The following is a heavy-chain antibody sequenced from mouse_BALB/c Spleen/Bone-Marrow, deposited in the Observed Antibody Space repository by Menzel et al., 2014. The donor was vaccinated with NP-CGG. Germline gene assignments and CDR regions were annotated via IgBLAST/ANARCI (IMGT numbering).Heavy chain of an antibody. D-gene: IGHD3-2*01. J-gene: IGHJ3*01. CDR2: IRSKSNNYAT. V-gene: IGHV10-1*02. CDR3: VRRDSSGPFVY. CDR1: GFTLNTYA. Sequence: EVELVESGGGLVQPKGSLKLSCAASGFTLNTYAMNWVRQAPGKGLEWVARIRSKSNNYATYYADSVKDRFTISRDDSQSMLYLQMNNLKTEDTAMYYGVRRDSSGPFVYWGRGTLVTVSA.